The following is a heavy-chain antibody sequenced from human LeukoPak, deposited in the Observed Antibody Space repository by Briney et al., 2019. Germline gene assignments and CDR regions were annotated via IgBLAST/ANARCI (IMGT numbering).Heavy chain of an antibody. CDR1: GGSISSGSYY. Sequence: SETLSLTCTVSGGSISSGSYYWRWIRQPPGKGLEWIGRIYTSGSTSYNPSLKSRVTISVDTSKNQFSLKLSSVTAADTAVYYCAREPDYGVTGAFDIWGQGTMVTVSS. CDR3: AREPDYGVTGAFDI. CDR2: IYTSGST. D-gene: IGHD4-17*01. J-gene: IGHJ3*02. V-gene: IGHV4-61*02.